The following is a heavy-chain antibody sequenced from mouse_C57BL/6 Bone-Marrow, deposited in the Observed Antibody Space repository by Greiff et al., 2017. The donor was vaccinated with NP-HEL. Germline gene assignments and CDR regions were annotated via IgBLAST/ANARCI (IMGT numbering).Heavy chain of an antibody. J-gene: IGHJ4*01. V-gene: IGHV5-4*03. Sequence: EVMLVASGGGLVKPGGSLKLSCAASGFTFSSYAMSWVRQTPEKRLEWVATISDGGSSTYYLDNVKGRFTISRDNAKNNLYLQMSHLKSEDTAMYYCARVGDYDDYAMDYWGQGTSVTVSS. CDR1: GFTFSSYA. CDR2: ISDGGSST. CDR3: ARVGDYDDYAMDY. D-gene: IGHD2-4*01.